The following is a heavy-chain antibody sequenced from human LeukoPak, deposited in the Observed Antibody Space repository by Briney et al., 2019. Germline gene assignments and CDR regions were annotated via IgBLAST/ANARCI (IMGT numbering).Heavy chain of an antibody. Sequence: PSETLSLTCAVYGGSFSGYYWSWIRQPPGKGLEWIGEINHSGSTNYNPSLKSRVTISADTSKNQFSLKLSSVTAADTAVYYCARGFDGIAVAGTFDYWGQGTLVTVSS. CDR2: INHSGST. CDR3: ARGFDGIAVAGTFDY. V-gene: IGHV4-34*01. J-gene: IGHJ4*02. CDR1: GGSFSGYY. D-gene: IGHD6-19*01.